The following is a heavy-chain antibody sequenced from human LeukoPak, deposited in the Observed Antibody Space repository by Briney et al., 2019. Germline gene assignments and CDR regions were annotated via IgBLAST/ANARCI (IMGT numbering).Heavy chain of an antibody. V-gene: IGHV3-21*01. CDR3: ASDGSGNYDF. CDR2: ISSSSSYI. CDR1: GFTSSIYS. D-gene: IGHD3-10*01. J-gene: IGHJ4*02. Sequence: GGSLRLSWAASGFTSSIYSTNSVRQAPGRGLGWVSSISSSSSYIYYADSVKGQYTISRDNAKNSMYLQMNSLRAEDTAVYYCASDGSGNYDFWGQGTLVTVSS.